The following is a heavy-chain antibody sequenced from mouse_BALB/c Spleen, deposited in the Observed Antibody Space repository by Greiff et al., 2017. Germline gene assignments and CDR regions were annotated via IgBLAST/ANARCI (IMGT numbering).Heavy chain of an antibody. J-gene: IGHJ2*01. CDR1: GYTFTSYW. D-gene: IGHD2-14*01. CDR3: ARSGNYRYYFDY. V-gene: IGHV1S81*02. CDR2: INPSNGLT. Sequence: QVQLQQPGAELVKPGASVKLSCKASGYTFTSYWMHWVKQRPGQGLEWIGEINPSNGLTNYNEKFKSKATLTVDKSSSTAYMQLSSLTSEDSAVYYCARSGNYRYYFDYWGQGTTLTVSS.